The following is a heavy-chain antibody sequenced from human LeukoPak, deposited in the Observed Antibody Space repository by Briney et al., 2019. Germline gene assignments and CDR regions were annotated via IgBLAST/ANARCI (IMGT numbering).Heavy chain of an antibody. CDR1: GYIFTSYD. J-gene: IGHJ3*02. Sequence: GASLKVSCKASGYIFTSYDINWVRQATGQRLEGMGWMNPNSGNTGYAQKFQGRVTMTRNTSISTAYMELSSLRSEDTAVYYCASYGSGSYSDAFDIWGQGTMVTVSS. CDR3: ASYGSGSYSDAFDI. V-gene: IGHV1-8*01. CDR2: MNPNSGNT. D-gene: IGHD3-10*01.